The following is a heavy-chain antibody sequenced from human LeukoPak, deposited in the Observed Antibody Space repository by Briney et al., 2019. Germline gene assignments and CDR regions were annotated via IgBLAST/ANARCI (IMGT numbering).Heavy chain of an antibody. CDR1: GGSISSSNYY. V-gene: IGHV4-39*07. D-gene: IGHD5-18*01. Sequence: SETLSLTCTVSGGSISSSNYYWGWIHQPPGKGLEWIGSIYYSGSTYYNPSLKSRVTISVDTSKNHFSLKLSSVTAADTAVYYCATLRCLLDTSMVIYFDYWGQGTLVTVSS. CDR3: ATLRCLLDTSMVIYFDY. CDR2: IYYSGST. J-gene: IGHJ4*02.